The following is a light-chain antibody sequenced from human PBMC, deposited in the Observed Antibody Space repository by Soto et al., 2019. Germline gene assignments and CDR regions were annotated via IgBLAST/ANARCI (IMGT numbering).Light chain of an antibody. J-gene: IGKJ2*01. CDR1: QSINIY. V-gene: IGKV1-39*01. Sequence: IQMTQSPSSLSASVGDSVTVTCRASQSINIYLNWYQQKPGKAPTLLIYGASSLQSGVPSRFTGGGSRTDFTLTISRLQPEDFATYYCQQSHRSPYTFGQGTKLEIK. CDR3: QQSHRSPYT. CDR2: GAS.